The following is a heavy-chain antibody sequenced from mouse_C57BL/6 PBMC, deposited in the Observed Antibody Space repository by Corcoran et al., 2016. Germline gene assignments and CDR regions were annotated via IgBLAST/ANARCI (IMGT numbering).Heavy chain of an antibody. V-gene: IGHV1-26*01. CDR1: GYTFTDYY. J-gene: IGHJ3*01. Sequence: EVQLQQSGPELVKPGASVKISCKASGYTFTDYYMNWVKQSHGKSLEWSGDINPNNGGTSYNQKFKGKATLTVDKSSSTAYMELRSLTSEDSAVYYCASDYGSSLVAYWCQGTLVTVAA. CDR2: INPNNGGT. D-gene: IGHD1-1*01. CDR3: ASDYGSSLVAY.